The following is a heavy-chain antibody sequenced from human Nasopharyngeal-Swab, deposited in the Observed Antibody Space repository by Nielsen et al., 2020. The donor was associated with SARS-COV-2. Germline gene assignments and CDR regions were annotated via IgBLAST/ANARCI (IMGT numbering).Heavy chain of an antibody. J-gene: IGHJ4*02. CDR3: ARGSGYDYYFDY. CDR2: IHSNGNT. CDR1: GGSISSYY. D-gene: IGHD5-12*01. Sequence: SETLSLTCTVSGGSISSYYWSWIRQPAGKGLEWIGHIHSNGNTNYNPSLKSRVTMSVDTSKNQFSLKLSSVTAADTAVYYCARGSGYDYYFDYWGQGTLVTVSS. V-gene: IGHV4-4*07.